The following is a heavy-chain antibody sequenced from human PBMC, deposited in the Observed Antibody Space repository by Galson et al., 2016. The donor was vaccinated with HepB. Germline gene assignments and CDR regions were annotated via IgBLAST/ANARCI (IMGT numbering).Heavy chain of an antibody. V-gene: IGHV3-9*01. D-gene: IGHD6-6*01. J-gene: IGHJ4*02. CDR2: LSWNSGRI. CDR3: AKDMRRRQPNYSSSSGFDS. CDR1: GFTFSDYA. Sequence: SLRLSCAASGFTFSDYAMHWVRQAPGKGLEWVSGLSWNSGRIAYADSMKGRFTISRDNAKSSLYLQMNSLRAEDTAFYYCAKDMRRRQPNYSSSSGFDSWCQGTLVTVSS.